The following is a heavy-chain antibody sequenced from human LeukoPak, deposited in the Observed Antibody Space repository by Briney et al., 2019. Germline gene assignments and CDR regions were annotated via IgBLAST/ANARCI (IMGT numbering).Heavy chain of an antibody. CDR1: GGSFSGYY. D-gene: IGHD6-19*01. CDR2: INHSGST. J-gene: IGHJ3*02. V-gene: IGHV4-34*01. Sequence: SETLSLTCAVYGGSFSGYYWSWIRQPPGKGLEWIGEINHSGSTNYNPSLKSRVTISVDTSKNQFSLQLNSVTPEDTAVYYCARAGYSSGWGAFDIWGQGTMVTVSS. CDR3: ARAGYSSGWGAFDI.